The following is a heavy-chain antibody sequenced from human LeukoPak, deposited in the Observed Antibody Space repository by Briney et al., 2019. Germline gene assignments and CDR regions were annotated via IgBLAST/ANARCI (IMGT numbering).Heavy chain of an antibody. J-gene: IGHJ5*02. Sequence: GGSLRLSCAASGFTFSSYAMSWVRQAPGKGLEWVSAISGSGGSTYYADSVKGRFTISRDNSKNTLYLQMNSLRAEDTAVYYCARDIGHCSSTSCSNWFDPWGQGTLVTVSS. CDR3: ARDIGHCSSTSCSNWFDP. CDR1: GFTFSSYA. V-gene: IGHV3-23*01. D-gene: IGHD2-2*01. CDR2: ISGSGGST.